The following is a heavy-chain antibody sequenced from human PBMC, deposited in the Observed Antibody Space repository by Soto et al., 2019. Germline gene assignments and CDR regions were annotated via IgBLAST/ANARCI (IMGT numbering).Heavy chain of an antibody. Sequence: SATLSLTCAVYGGSFSGDYWSWICQPAGKGLEWIGEINHSGSTNYNPSLKSRVTISVDTSKNQFSLKLSSVTAADTAVYYCARGVGYSSGWYKTAFDIWGQGTMVT. CDR1: GGSFSGDY. CDR3: ARGVGYSSGWYKTAFDI. V-gene: IGHV4-34*01. CDR2: INHSGST. J-gene: IGHJ3*02. D-gene: IGHD6-19*01.